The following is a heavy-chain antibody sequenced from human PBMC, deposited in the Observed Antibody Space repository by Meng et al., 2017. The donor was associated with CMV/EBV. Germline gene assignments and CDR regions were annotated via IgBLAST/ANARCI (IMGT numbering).Heavy chain of an antibody. J-gene: IGHJ6*02. D-gene: IGHD3-3*01. V-gene: IGHV3-15*01. Sequence: ETLSLTCAASGFTFSNAWMSWVRQAPGKGLEWVGSIKSKTDGGTTDYAAPVKGRFTISRDDSKNTLYLQMNSLKTEDTAVYYCTRRVVTDHYYYGMDVWGQGTTVTVSS. CDR2: IKSKTDGGTT. CDR3: TRRVVTDHYYYGMDV. CDR1: GFTFSNAW.